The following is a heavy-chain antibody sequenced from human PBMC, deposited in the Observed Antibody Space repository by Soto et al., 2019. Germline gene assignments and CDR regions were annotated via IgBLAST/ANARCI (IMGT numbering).Heavy chain of an antibody. Sequence: QVQLVQSGAEVKKPGASVKVSCKASGYTFTGYYMHWVRQAPGQGLELMGWINPNSGGTNYAQKFQGRVTMTRDTSISTAYMELSRLRSDDTAVYYCAASRGYCSSTSCYNSPFDYWGQGTLVTVSS. CDR3: AASRGYCSSTSCYNSPFDY. V-gene: IGHV1-2*02. CDR2: INPNSGGT. D-gene: IGHD2-2*02. J-gene: IGHJ4*02. CDR1: GYTFTGYY.